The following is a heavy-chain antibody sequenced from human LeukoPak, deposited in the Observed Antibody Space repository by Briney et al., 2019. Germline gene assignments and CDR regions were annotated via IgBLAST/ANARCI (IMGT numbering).Heavy chain of an antibody. V-gene: IGHV3-23*01. CDR3: AKDFGYCINGVCYGTPFDY. CDR1: GFTFSSYA. D-gene: IGHD2-8*01. CDR2: ISGSGGST. J-gene: IGHJ4*02. Sequence: GGSLRLSCAASGFTFSSYAMSWVRQAPGKGLEWVSGISGSGGSTYYADSVEGRFTNSRDNSKNTLYLQMNSLRAEDTAVYYCAKDFGYCINGVCYGTPFDYWGQGTLVTVSS.